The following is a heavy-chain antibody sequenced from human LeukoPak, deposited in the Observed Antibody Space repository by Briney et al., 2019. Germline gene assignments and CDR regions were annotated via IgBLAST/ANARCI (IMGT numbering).Heavy chain of an antibody. D-gene: IGHD3-22*01. CDR3: ARELYSSGYHDAFDI. J-gene: IGHJ3*02. CDR1: GGSFSDYY. Sequence: PSETLSLTCAVYGGSFSDYYWSWIRQPPGKGLEWIGEINHSGSTNYNPSLKSRVIISVDTSKNQFSLKLSSVTAADTAVYYCARELYSSGYHDAFDIWGQGTMVIVSS. V-gene: IGHV4-34*01. CDR2: INHSGST.